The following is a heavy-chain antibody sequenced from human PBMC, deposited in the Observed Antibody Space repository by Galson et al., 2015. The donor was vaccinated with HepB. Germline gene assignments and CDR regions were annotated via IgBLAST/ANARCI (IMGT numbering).Heavy chain of an antibody. CDR2: FSAESGNR. V-gene: IGHV3-23*01. CDR1: GFTFSTYA. Sequence: SLRLSCAASGFTFSTYAMHWVRQAPGKGLEWVSSFSAESGNRYYADSVKGRFTISRDNSKNTLYLEMNTLRAEDTAVYYCARDFRYCSGGSCYPDADAFDIWGQGTMVTISS. J-gene: IGHJ3*02. CDR3: ARDFRYCSGGSCYPDADAFDI. D-gene: IGHD2-15*01.